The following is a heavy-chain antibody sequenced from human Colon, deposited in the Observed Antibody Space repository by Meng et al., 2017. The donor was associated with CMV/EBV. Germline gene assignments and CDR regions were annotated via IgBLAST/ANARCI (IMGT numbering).Heavy chain of an antibody. Sequence: SETLSLTCTVSTDSLRDHYWSWIRQPPGKGLEWMGYVYYSGSATYSPSLRSRITISIDTSRNQFSLNLSSVTAADTAVYYCARGGLVDYWGQGTLVTVSS. D-gene: IGHD3-16*01. CDR2: VYYSGSA. CDR3: ARGGLVDY. V-gene: IGHV4-59*11. J-gene: IGHJ4*02. CDR1: TDSLRDHY.